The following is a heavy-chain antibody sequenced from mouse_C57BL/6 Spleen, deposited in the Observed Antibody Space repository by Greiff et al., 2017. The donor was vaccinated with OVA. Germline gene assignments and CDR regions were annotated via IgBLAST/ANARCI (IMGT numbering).Heavy chain of an antibody. V-gene: IGHV1-59*01. J-gene: IGHJ4*01. D-gene: IGHD2-2*01. CDR1: GYTFTSYW. CDR2: IDPSDSYT. Sequence: QVQLQQPGAELVRPGTSVKLSCKASGYTFTSYWLHWVKQRPGQGLEWIGVIDPSDSYTNYNQKFKGKATLTVDTSSSTAYMQLSSLTSEDSAVYYCAGVTRESAMDYWGQGTSVTVSS. CDR3: AGVTRESAMDY.